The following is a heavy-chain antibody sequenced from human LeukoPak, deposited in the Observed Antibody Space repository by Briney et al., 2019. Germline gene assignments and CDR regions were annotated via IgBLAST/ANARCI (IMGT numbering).Heavy chain of an antibody. D-gene: IGHD2-15*01. Sequence: ASVKVSCKASGYTFTSYYMHWVRQAPGQGLEWMGIINPSGGTTSYAQKFQGRVTMTRDTSTSTVYMELSSLRSEDTAVYFCARDCNGGPCYGAFAVWGQGSMVTVSS. V-gene: IGHV1-46*01. CDR1: GYTFTSYY. J-gene: IGHJ3*01. CDR3: ARDCNGGPCYGAFAV. CDR2: INPSGGTT.